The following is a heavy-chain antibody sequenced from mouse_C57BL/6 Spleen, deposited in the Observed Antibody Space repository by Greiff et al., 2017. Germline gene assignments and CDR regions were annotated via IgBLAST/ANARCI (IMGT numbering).Heavy chain of an antibody. CDR1: GYTFTSYS. CDR3: ARREEDYFDY. J-gene: IGHJ2*01. Sequence: VQLQQPGAELVRPGSSVKLSCKASGYTFTSYSMHWVKQRPIQGLEWIGNIDPSDSQTHYNQKFKDKDTLTVNKSSSTAYMQLSSLTSEDSAGYYGARREEDYFDYWGQGTTLTVSS. V-gene: IGHV1-52*01. CDR2: IDPSDSQT.